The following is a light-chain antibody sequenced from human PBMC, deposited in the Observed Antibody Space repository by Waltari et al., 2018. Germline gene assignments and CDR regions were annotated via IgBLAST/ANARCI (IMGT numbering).Light chain of an antibody. J-gene: IGLJ2*01. Sequence: QSALTQPRSVSGSPGQSVTISCTGTSSDVGGYEYVSWYQHHPGKAPKLMICDVNKRPSGVPDRFSGSKSGNTASLTISGLQAEDEADYYCGSYAGSYTHVVFGGGTKLTVL. V-gene: IGLV2-11*01. CDR2: DVN. CDR1: SSDVGGYEY. CDR3: GSYAGSYTHVV.